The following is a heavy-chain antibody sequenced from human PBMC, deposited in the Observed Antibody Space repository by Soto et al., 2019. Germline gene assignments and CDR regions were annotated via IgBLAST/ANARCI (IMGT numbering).Heavy chain of an antibody. CDR2: ISGSGGSS. Sequence: EVQLLESGGGLAQPGGSLRLSCEASGFTFKNYAMRWVRQAPGKGLVWISIISGSGGSSFYADSVKGRFTISRDNSKNTLFLHMNSLRVDDTAVFFCAKDTHTPAVAAAILRQHTYYGMDVWGQGTAVTVSS. J-gene: IGHJ6*01. D-gene: IGHD2-2*01. CDR3: AKDTHTPAVAAAILRQHTYYGMDV. CDR1: GFTFKNYA. V-gene: IGHV3-23*01.